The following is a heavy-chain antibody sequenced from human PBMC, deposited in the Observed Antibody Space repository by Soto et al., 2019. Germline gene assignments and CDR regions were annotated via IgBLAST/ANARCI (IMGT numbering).Heavy chain of an antibody. CDR3: VKETRSRAVTATRVNGMDV. CDR2: ISHDGTNQ. D-gene: IGHD4-17*01. J-gene: IGHJ6*02. Sequence: QVQLVESGGGVVQPGRSLRLSCAASGFTFSDFGMHWVRQAPGKGLEWVAAISHDGTNQYYGDSVKGRFSISRDHSNNRLSLQMNNLRVEDTAIYYCVKETRSRAVTATRVNGMDVWGQGTTVTVSS. V-gene: IGHV3-30*18. CDR1: GFTFSDFG.